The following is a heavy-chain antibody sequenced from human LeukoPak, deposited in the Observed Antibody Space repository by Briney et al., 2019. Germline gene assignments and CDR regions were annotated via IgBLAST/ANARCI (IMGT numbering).Heavy chain of an antibody. Sequence: SETLSLTCSVSGGSITKNGYYWSWIRQPAGKGLEWIGRIYTSGSTNYNPSLKSRLTISLDASKNQFSLNLSSVTAADTAVYYCARAAVIYVGPTKGAFDIWGQGTMVTVSS. CDR2: IYTSGST. J-gene: IGHJ3*02. D-gene: IGHD1-26*01. V-gene: IGHV4-61*02. CDR1: GGSITKNGYY. CDR3: ARAAVIYVGPTKGAFDI.